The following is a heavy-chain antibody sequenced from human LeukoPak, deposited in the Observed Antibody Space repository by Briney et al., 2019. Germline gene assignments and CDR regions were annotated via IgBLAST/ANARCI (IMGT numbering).Heavy chain of an antibody. V-gene: IGHV3-30*04. CDR3: ARESGPDIVVVTAHWYFDL. J-gene: IGHJ2*01. CDR2: ISYDGSNK. D-gene: IGHD2-21*02. Sequence: GGSLRLSCAASGFTFSSYAMHWVRQAPGKGLEWVAVISYDGSNKYYADSVKGRFTISRDNAKNSLYLQMNSLRAEDTAVYYCARESGPDIVVVTAHWYFDLWGRGTLVTVSS. CDR1: GFTFSSYA.